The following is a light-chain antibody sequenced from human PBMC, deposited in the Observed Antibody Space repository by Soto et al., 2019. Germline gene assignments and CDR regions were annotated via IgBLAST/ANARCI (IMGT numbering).Light chain of an antibody. CDR2: GND. J-gene: IGLJ3*02. Sequence: QSVLTQPPSASQTPGQRVTIPCSGGSSDIGSNSVNWYQQLPGAAPRLLMYGNDRRPSGVPDRFSASKSGTSASLAISGLRSEDEAYYYCGTWSDSLKGGVFGGGTKLTVL. V-gene: IGLV1-44*01. CDR1: SSDIGSNS. CDR3: GTWSDSLKGGV.